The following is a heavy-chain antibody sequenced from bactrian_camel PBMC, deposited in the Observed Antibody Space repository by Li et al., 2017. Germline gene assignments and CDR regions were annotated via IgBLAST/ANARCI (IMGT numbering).Heavy chain of an antibody. V-gene: IGHV3S40*01. J-gene: IGHJ4*01. Sequence: VQLVESGGGLVQPGGSLRLSCAASGFTFSTFAMNWVRQAPGKALEWVATIYTDNGNTWFADFVKGRFTISHDNARHAIYLQMNSLQPDDTANYSCATVSVPWGAGPTGSSCHAYLQRHSDAWGQGTQVTVSS. CDR3: ATVSVPWGAGPTGSSCHAYLQRHSDA. D-gene: IGHD2*01. CDR1: GFTFSTFA. CDR2: IYTDNGNT.